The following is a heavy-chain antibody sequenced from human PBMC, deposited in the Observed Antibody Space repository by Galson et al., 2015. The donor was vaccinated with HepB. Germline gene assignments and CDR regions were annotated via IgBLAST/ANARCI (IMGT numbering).Heavy chain of an antibody. CDR1: GFTFSGSA. V-gene: IGHV3-73*01. Sequence: SLRLSGADSGFTFSGSACHWVRQASGKGLEWVGRIRSKANSYATAHAASVIGRFTISRDDSKNTAYLRMNSLKTDDTAVYYCTRPGSFTGDYWGQGTLVTVSS. J-gene: IGHJ4*02. CDR3: TRPGSFTGDY. D-gene: IGHD1-26*01. CDR2: IRSKANSYAT.